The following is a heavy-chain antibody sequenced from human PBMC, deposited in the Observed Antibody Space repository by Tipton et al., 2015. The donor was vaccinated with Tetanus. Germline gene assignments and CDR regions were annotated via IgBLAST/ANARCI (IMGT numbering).Heavy chain of an antibody. D-gene: IGHD6-19*01. V-gene: IGHV4-31*03. J-gene: IGHJ4*02. Sequence: TLSLTCTVSGGSITSGGYYWSWIRQHPGKGLEWIGDIYYSGSTYYNPSLKSRVSMSVDKSKNQFSLKLNSVTAADSAIYYCARGPKHWLTAGQVYWGQGILVTVSS. CDR3: ARGPKHWLTAGQVY. CDR2: IYYSGST. CDR1: GGSITSGGYY.